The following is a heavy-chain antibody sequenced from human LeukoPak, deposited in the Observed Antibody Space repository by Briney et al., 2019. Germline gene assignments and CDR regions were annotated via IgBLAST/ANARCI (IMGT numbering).Heavy chain of an antibody. J-gene: IGHJ4*02. D-gene: IGHD2-21*02. Sequence: GGSLRLSCAASGFTFRGYSMNWVRQFPGKGLEWVSFITSTSDDMLYADSVKGRFTISRDNAKNTLYLQMNSPRAEDTAVYFCARTAGHYFDYWGQGSLLTVSS. CDR2: ITSTSDDM. V-gene: IGHV3-21*06. CDR1: GFTFRGYS. CDR3: ARTAGHYFDY.